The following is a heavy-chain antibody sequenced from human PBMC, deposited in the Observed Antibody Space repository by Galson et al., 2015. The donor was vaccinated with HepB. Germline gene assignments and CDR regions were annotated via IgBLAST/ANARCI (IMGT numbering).Heavy chain of an antibody. J-gene: IGHJ4*02. CDR2: IWYDGSNK. V-gene: IGHV3-33*01. CDR1: GFTFSSYG. D-gene: IGHD3-22*01. Sequence: SLRLSCAASGFTFSSYGMHWVRQAPGKGLEWVAVIWYDGSNKYYADSVKGRSTISRDNSKNTLYLQMNSLRAEDTAVYYCAREYYDSSGYYPPGHWGQGTLVTVSS. CDR3: AREYYDSSGYYPPGH.